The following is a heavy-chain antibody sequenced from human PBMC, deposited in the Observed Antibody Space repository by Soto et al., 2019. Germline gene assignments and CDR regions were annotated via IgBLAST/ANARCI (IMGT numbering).Heavy chain of an antibody. Sequence: SSETLSLTCTVSGGSISSYYWSWIRQPPGKGLEWIGYIYYSGSTNYNPSLKSRVTISVDTSKNQFSLKLSSVTAADTAVYYCARHGLSRGGDYAYWGQGTLVTVSS. CDR2: IYYSGST. CDR1: GGSISSYY. V-gene: IGHV4-59*08. D-gene: IGHD2-21*01. J-gene: IGHJ4*02. CDR3: ARHGLSRGGDYAY.